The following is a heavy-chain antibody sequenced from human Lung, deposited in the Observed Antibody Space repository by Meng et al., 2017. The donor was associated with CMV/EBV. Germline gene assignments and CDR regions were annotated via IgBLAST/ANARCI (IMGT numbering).Heavy chain of an antibody. CDR2: IIPIFGTA. D-gene: IGHD6-13*01. CDR1: GGTFSSYA. CDR3: ARTPYQLKHLSYSSSWYLWFDP. J-gene: IGHJ5*02. V-gene: IGHV1-69*05. Sequence: SXXVSCKASGGTFSSYAISWVRQAPGQGLEWMGGIIPIFGTANYAQKFQGRVTITTDESTSTAYMELSSLRSEDTAVYYCARTPYQLKHLSYSSSWYLWFDPWGQGXLVTVSS.